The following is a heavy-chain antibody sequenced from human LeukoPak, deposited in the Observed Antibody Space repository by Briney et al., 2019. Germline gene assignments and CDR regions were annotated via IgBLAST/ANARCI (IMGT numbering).Heavy chain of an antibody. D-gene: IGHD6-13*01. V-gene: IGHV3-30*18. CDR3: AKYGSSSWSYYYYYMDV. J-gene: IGHJ6*03. CDR2: ISYDGSNK. Sequence: GRSLRLSCAASGFTFSSYGMHWVRQAPGKGLEWVAVISYDGSNKCYADSVKGRFTISRDNSKNTLYLQMNSLRAEDTAVYYCAKYGSSSWSYYYYYMDVWGKGTTVTVSS. CDR1: GFTFSSYG.